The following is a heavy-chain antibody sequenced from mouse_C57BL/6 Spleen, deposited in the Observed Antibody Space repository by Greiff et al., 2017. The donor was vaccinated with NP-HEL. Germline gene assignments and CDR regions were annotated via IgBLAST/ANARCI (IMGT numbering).Heavy chain of an antibody. V-gene: IGHV6-3*01. J-gene: IGHJ4*01. Sequence: EVKVEESGGGLVQPGGSMKLSCVASGFTFSNYWMNWVRQSPEKGLEWVAQIRLKSDNYATHYAESVKGRFTISRDDSKSSVYLQMNNLRAEDTGIYYCTAFYDGYPHPMDYWGQGTSVTVSS. CDR3: TAFYDGYPHPMDY. D-gene: IGHD2-3*01. CDR1: GFTFSNYW. CDR2: IRLKSDNYAT.